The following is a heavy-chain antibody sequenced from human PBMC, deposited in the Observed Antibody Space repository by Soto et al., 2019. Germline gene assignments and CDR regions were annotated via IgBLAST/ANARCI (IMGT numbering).Heavy chain of an antibody. CDR3: ARDYGYDSSGYLFDY. J-gene: IGHJ4*02. V-gene: IGHV3-9*01. Sequence: PGGSLRLSCAASGFTFDDYAMHWVRQAPGKGLEWVSGISWNSGGIGYADSVKGRFTISRDNAKNSLYLQINSLRAEDTALYYCARDYGYDSSGYLFDYWGQGTLVTVSS. D-gene: IGHD3-22*01. CDR1: GFTFDDYA. CDR2: ISWNSGGI.